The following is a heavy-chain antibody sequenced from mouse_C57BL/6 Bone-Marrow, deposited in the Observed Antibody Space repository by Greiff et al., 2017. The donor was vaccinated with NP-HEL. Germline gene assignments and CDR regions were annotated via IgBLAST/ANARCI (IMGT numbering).Heavy chain of an antibody. CDR3: ARPVQQGYAMDY. Sequence: VQLQQPGAELVMPGASVKLSCKASGYTFTSYWMHWVKQRPGQGLEWIGEIDPSDSYTNYNQKFKGKSTLTVDKSSSAAYMQLSRLASEDSTVYYCARPVQQGYAMDYWGQGTSVTVSS. V-gene: IGHV1-69*01. J-gene: IGHJ4*01. CDR2: IDPSDSYT. CDR1: GYTFTSYW.